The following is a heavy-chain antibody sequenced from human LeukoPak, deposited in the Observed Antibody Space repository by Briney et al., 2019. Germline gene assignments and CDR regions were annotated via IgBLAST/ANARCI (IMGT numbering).Heavy chain of an antibody. CDR1: GFNFIDYS. CDR3: GRWGVNAGLDS. J-gene: IGHJ5*01. V-gene: IGHV3-48*01. Sequence: GGSLRLSCAASGFNFIDYSMNWVRQAPGKGLEWISYIGISSGNTKYAGSVKGRFTVSRDKARNSLYLQMNSLRVEDTGIYYCGRWGVNAGLDSWGQGTLVSVSA. D-gene: IGHD3-10*01. CDR2: IGISSGNT.